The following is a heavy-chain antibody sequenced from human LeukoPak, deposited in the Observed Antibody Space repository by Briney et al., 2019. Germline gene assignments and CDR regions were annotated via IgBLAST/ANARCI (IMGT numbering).Heavy chain of an antibody. J-gene: IGHJ4*02. V-gene: IGHV3-7*01. D-gene: IGHD7-27*01. CDR1: GFTFSGYW. Sequence: GGSLRLSCTVSGFTFSGYWMSWVRQAPGKGLEWVANIRADGGLKNYVDSVKGRFTISRDNAKNSVSLQMNSLRAEDTAVYYCARDLPWGYFDYWGQGTLVTVSS. CDR2: IRADGGLK. CDR3: ARDLPWGYFDY.